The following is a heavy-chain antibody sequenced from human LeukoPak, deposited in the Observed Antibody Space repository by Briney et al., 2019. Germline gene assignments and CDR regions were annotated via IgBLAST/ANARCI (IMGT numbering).Heavy chain of an antibody. CDR3: ARDKLNPLYNMDV. D-gene: IGHD5-24*01. Sequence: ASVKVSCKASGYTFTNYGISWVRQAPGQGLEWMGWISTYTGNANYAQKLKDRVTMTTDTPTTTAYMDLRSLRSDDTAVYYCARDKLNPLYNMDVWGQGTTVTVSS. CDR2: ISTYTGNA. CDR1: GYTFTNYG. J-gene: IGHJ6*02. V-gene: IGHV1-18*01.